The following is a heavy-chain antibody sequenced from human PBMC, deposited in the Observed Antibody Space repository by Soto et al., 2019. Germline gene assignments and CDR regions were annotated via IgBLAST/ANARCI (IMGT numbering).Heavy chain of an antibody. V-gene: IGHV3-53*01. CDR3: ATWLQREHAYDV. Sequence: DVQLVESGGGLIHRGGSLRLSCAVVGMTVSGKKYVAWVRQAPGKGLEWVSGVYEADGKYYADSVKGRFTTSRDSSKTIVYLEMNDLGPEDTAIYYCATWLQREHAYDVWGQGTTVTVSS. CDR1: GMTVSGKKY. J-gene: IGHJ3*01. D-gene: IGHD1-1*01. CDR2: VYEADGK.